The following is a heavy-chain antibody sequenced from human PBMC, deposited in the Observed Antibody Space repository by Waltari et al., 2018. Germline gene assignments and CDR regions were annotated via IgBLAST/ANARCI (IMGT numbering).Heavy chain of an antibody. CDR1: GYTFTGYY. J-gene: IGHJ4*02. D-gene: IGHD3-10*01. CDR2: INPHSGGT. CDR3: ARMTRTMVRGVTIFQVPN. Sequence: QVQLVQSGAEVKKPGASVKVSCKASGYTFTGYYMHWVRQAPGQGLEWMGRINPHSGGTNYAQKFQGRVTMTRDTSISTAYMELSRRRSDDTAVYYCARMTRTMVRGVTIFQVPNWGQGTLVTVSS. V-gene: IGHV1-2*06.